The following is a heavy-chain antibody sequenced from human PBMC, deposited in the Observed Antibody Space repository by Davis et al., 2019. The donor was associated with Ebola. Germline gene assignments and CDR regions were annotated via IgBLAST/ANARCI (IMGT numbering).Heavy chain of an antibody. V-gene: IGHV4-59*01. CDR1: GGYISGYY. CDR3: AGQDRGLGY. CDR2: LYHGGGT. J-gene: IGHJ4*02. D-gene: IGHD3-22*01. Sequence: GSLRLSCTVSGGYISGYYWSWIRQPPGKGLEWIGNLYHGGGTNYSPSLKSRLTISVDTSKNQFSLKLTSVTAADTAVYYCAGQDRGLGYWGQGTLVTVSS.